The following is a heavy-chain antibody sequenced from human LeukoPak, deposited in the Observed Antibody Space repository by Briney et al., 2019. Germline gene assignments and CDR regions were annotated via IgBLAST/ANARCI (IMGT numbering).Heavy chain of an antibody. CDR3: ARGWGY. J-gene: IGHJ4*02. Sequence: SETPSLTCAVYGGSFSGYYWSWIRQPPGKGLEWIGEINHSGSTNYNPSLKSRVTISVDTSKNQFSLKLSSVTAADTAVYYCARGWGYWGQGTLVTVSS. D-gene: IGHD3-16*01. CDR1: GGSFSGYY. CDR2: INHSGST. V-gene: IGHV4-34*01.